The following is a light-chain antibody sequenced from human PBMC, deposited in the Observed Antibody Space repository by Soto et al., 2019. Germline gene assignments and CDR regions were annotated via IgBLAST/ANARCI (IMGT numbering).Light chain of an antibody. J-gene: IGLJ2*01. CDR3: SSYTSRSPLV. CDR2: DVS. CDR1: SSDVGGYNY. Sequence: QSALTQPASVSGSPGQSITISCTGTSSDVGGYNYLSWYQQHPGKAPKLMIYDVSNRPSGVSNRFSGSKSGNTASLTISGLHAEDEADYYCSSYTSRSPLVFGGGTKLTVL. V-gene: IGLV2-14*01.